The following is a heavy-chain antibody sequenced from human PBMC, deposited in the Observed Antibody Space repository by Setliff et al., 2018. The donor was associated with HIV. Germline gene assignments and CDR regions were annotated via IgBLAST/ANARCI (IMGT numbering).Heavy chain of an antibody. CDR2: INHSGST. J-gene: IGHJ3*02. V-gene: IGHV4-34*01. Sequence: TLSLTCAVYSGPFSGYTWSWIRQPPGKGLEWIGEINHSGSTNYNPSLKSRVIISVDPSKNQFSLRQRPVTAADTAVYYCARSRFVSVTAKAFDMWGQGTMVTVSS. D-gene: IGHD2-21*02. CDR3: ARSRFVSVTAKAFDM. CDR1: SGPFSGYT.